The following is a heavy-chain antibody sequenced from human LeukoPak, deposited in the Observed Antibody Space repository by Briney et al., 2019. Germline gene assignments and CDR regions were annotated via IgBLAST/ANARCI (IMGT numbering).Heavy chain of an antibody. D-gene: IGHD1-14*01. CDR2: MYYDGST. Sequence: SETLSLSCTVSGGSISSRSYSWVWIRQSPGKGLEWIGSMYYDGSTDYSSSLKSRVSMSVDTSKNQFSLKLTSVTAADTAVYFCAKGYTNGVNQEVWLDSWGQGTLVTVSS. CDR1: GGSISSRSYS. V-gene: IGHV4-39*07. J-gene: IGHJ5*01. CDR3: AKGYTNGVNQEVWLDS.